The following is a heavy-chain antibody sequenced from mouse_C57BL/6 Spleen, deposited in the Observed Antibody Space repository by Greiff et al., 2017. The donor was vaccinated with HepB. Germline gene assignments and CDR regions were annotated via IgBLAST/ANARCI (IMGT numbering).Heavy chain of an antibody. CDR3: ARDGYSNFDY. J-gene: IGHJ2*01. D-gene: IGHD2-5*01. CDR2: INPNNGGT. Sequence: EVQLQQSGPELVKPGASVKISCKASGYTFTDYYMNWVKQSHGKSLEWIGDINPNNGGTSYNQKFKGKATLTVDKSSSTAYMELRSLTSEDSAVYYCARDGYSNFDYWGQGTTLTVSS. V-gene: IGHV1-26*01. CDR1: GYTFTDYY.